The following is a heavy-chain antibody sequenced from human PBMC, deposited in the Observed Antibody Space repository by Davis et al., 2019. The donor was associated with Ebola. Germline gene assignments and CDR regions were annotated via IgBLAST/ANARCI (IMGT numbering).Heavy chain of an antibody. V-gene: IGHV3-74*01. J-gene: IGHJ4*02. CDR2: IHSDGSTT. Sequence: PGGSLRLSCAASGFTFSSYGMHWVRQAPGKGLVWVSGIHSDGSTTKYADSVKGRFTISRDNAKNTVYLHMNSLRVEDTAVYYCAKGLSSSSGYFDYWGQGTLVTVSS. CDR1: GFTFSSYG. CDR3: AKGLSSSSGYFDY. D-gene: IGHD6-6*01.